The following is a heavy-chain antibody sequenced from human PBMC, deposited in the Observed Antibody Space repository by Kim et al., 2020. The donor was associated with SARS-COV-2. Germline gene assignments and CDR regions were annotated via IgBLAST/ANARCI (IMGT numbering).Heavy chain of an antibody. V-gene: IGHV3-48*03. CDR1: GFTFSSYE. D-gene: IGHD4-17*01. CDR3: ASLITVVRRRDAFDI. J-gene: IGHJ3*02. Sequence: GGSLRLSCAASGFTFSSYEMNWVRQAPGKGLEWVSYISSSGSTIYYADSVKGRFTISRDNAKNSLYLQMNSLRAEDTAVYYCASLITVVRRRDAFDIWGQGTMVTVSS. CDR2: ISSSGSTI.